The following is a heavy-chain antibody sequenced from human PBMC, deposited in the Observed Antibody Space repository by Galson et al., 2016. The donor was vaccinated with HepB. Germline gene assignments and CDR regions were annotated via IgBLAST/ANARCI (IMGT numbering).Heavy chain of an antibody. D-gene: IGHD4-17*01. CDR2: IFYTGST. J-gene: IGHJ4*02. V-gene: IGHV4-61*01. CDR3: ARVIDDYADSRIFDY. Sequence: SETLSLTCGVSGGSVSSSNYYWSWIRQPPGKGLEWIGYIFYTGSTNYNPSLKSRVTISVDTSRNQFSMKLSSVTAADTAVYYCARVIDDYADSRIFDYWGQGTLVTVSS. CDR1: GGSVSSSNYY.